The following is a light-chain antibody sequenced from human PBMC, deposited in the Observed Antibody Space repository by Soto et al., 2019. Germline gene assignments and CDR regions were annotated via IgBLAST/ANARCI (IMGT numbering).Light chain of an antibody. CDR1: QSVSSSY. V-gene: IGKV3-20*01. CDR2: GAS. Sequence: EIVLTQSPGTVSLSPGERATLSCRASQSVSSSYLAWYQQKPGQAPRLLIYGASSRATGIPDRFSGSGSGTDFTLTISRLEPEDFAVYYCQQYGSSPPGFGPGTKVDIK. CDR3: QQYGSSPPG. J-gene: IGKJ3*01.